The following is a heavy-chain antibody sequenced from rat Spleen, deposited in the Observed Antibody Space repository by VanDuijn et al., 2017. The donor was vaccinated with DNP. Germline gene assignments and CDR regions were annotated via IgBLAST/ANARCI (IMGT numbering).Heavy chain of an antibody. CDR2: ISYDGSST. Sequence: EVQLVESGGGLVQPGRSMKLSCAASGFTFSNYDMAWVRQAPTKGLEWVASISYDGSSTYYRDSVKGRFTISRDNAKSTLFLQMDSLRSEDTATYYCTRRAGLSYYFDYWGRGTLVTVSS. V-gene: IGHV5-25*01. D-gene: IGHD1-1*01. J-gene: IGHJ3*01. CDR3: TRRAGLSYYFDY. CDR1: GFTFSNYD.